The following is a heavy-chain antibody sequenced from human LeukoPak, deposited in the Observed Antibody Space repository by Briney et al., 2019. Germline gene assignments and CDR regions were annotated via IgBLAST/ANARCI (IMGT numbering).Heavy chain of an antibody. J-gene: IGHJ4*02. Sequence: SQTLSPTCTVSGGSISRYSWSWIRQPPGKGREWIGYKDYIGSTNYNSSLKSRGTISVDTSKNQFSLKLSSVTAADTAVYYCAREGIAVDAFDYWGQGTLVTVSS. CDR1: GGSISRYS. V-gene: IGHV4-59*12. CDR3: AREGIAVDAFDY. CDR2: KDYIGST. D-gene: IGHD6-19*01.